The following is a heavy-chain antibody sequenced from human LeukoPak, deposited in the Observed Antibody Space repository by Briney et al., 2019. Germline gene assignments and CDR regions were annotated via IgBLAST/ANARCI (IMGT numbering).Heavy chain of an antibody. J-gene: IGHJ3*02. Sequence: PSETLSLTCTVSGGSISSSSYYWVWIRQPPGKGLEGIRSIYYSGSTYYNPSLKSRGTISVDTSKNQFSLKLSSVSAADTAVYYCARGSITAGGAFDIWGQGTMVTVSS. D-gene: IGHD5-24*01. CDR1: GGSISSSSYY. V-gene: IGHV4-39*07. CDR2: IYYSGST. CDR3: ARGSITAGGAFDI.